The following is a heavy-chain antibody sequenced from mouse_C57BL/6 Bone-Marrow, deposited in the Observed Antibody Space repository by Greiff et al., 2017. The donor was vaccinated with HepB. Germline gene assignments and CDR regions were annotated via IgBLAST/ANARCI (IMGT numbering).Heavy chain of an antibody. Sequence: EVQLQQSGPELVKPGASVKISCKASGYSFTGYYMNWVKQSPEKSLEWIGEINPSTGGTTYNQKFKAKATLTVDKSSSTAYMQLKSLTSEDSAVYYCARGDDYWWYFDVWGTGTTVTVSS. J-gene: IGHJ1*03. CDR1: GYSFTGYY. D-gene: IGHD2-4*01. CDR3: ARGDDYWWYFDV. V-gene: IGHV1-42*01. CDR2: INPSTGGT.